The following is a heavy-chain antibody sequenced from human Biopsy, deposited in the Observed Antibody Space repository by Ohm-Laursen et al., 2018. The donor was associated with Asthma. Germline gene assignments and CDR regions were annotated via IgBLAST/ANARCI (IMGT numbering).Heavy chain of an antibody. V-gene: IGHV3-48*02. CDR1: GFTFSSYS. J-gene: IGHJ6*02. CDR3: ARMITIFGVVSRGMDV. CDR2: ISSSSSTI. D-gene: IGHD3-3*01. Sequence: GSLRLSCAASGFTFSSYSMNWVRQAPGKGLEWVSYISSSSSTIYYADSVKGRFTISRDNAKNSLYLQMHSLRDEDTAVYYCARMITIFGVVSRGMDVWGQGTTVTVSS.